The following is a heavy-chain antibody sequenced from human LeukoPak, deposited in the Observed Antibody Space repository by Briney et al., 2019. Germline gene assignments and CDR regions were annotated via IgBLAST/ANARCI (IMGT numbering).Heavy chain of an antibody. CDR2: INPNSGGT. V-gene: IGHV1-2*02. Sequence: ASVKVSCKASGYTFTGYYMHWVRQAPGQGLEWMGWINPNSGGTNYAQKFQGRVTMTRDTSISTAYMELSRLRSDDTAVYYCASLEVGATSDWFDPWGQGTLVTVSS. CDR1: GYTFTGYY. D-gene: IGHD1-26*01. J-gene: IGHJ5*02. CDR3: ASLEVGATSDWFDP.